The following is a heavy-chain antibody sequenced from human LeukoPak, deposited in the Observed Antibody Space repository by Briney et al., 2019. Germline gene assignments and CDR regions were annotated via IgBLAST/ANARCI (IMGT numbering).Heavy chain of an antibody. CDR2: IRSTGTSV. Sequence: GGSLRLSCAASGFAFNTYTMNWVRHAPGKGLQWFSSIRSTGTSVYYADSVKGRFTISRDNAKNSLYLQMNSLRAEDTAVYYCARVAGYCNSISNCYSDYWGQGTLVPVSS. CDR3: ARVAGYCNSISNCYSDY. J-gene: IGHJ4*02. CDR1: GFAFNTYT. D-gene: IGHD2-2*01. V-gene: IGHV3-21*01.